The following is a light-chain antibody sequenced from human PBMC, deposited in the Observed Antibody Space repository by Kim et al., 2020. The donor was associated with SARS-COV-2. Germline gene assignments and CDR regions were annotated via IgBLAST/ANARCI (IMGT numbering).Light chain of an antibody. V-gene: IGLV3-21*04. Sequence: SYELTQPPSVSVAPGKTARITCGGNNIGSKSVHWYQQKPGQAPVLVIYYDSDRPSGIPERFSGSNSGNTATLTISRVEAGDEADYYCQVWDSRNVVFGGGTQLTVL. J-gene: IGLJ2*01. CDR2: YDS. CDR1: NIGSKS. CDR3: QVWDSRNVV.